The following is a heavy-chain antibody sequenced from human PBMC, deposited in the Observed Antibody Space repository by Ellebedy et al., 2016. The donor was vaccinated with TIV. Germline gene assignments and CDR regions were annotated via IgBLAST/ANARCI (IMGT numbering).Heavy chain of an antibody. V-gene: IGHV4-59*01. CDR1: GGSISSYY. J-gene: IGHJ4*02. CDR3: ARADTAMVRGLDY. D-gene: IGHD5-18*01. CDR2: IYYSGST. Sequence: ESLKISCTVSGGSISSYYWSWIRQPPGKGLEWIGYIYYSGSTNYNPSLKSRVTISVDTSKNQFSLKLSSVTAADTAVYYCARADTAMVRGLDYWGQGTLVTVSS.